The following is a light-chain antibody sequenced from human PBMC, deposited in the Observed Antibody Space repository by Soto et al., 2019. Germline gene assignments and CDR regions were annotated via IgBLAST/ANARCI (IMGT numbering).Light chain of an antibody. CDR1: SSDVGGYNY. Sequence: SALTQPRSVSGSAGQSVTISCTGTSSDVGGYNYVSWYQQHPGKAPKLMIYDVSKRPSGVPDRFSGSKSGNTASLTISGLQAEDEADYYCCSYAGSYTHYVFGTGTKLTVL. J-gene: IGLJ1*01. CDR3: CSYAGSYTHYV. V-gene: IGLV2-11*01. CDR2: DVS.